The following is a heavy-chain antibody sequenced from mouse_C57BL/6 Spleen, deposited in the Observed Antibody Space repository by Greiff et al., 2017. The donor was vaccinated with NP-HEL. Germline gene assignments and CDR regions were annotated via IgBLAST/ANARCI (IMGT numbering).Heavy chain of an antibody. J-gene: IGHJ4*01. CDR2: IDPNSGGT. V-gene: IGHV1-72*01. D-gene: IGHD1-1*01. CDR3: ARESITTGYAMDY. CDR1: GYTFTSYW. Sequence: QVQLKQPGAELVKPGASVKLSCKASGYTFTSYWMHWVKQRPGRGLEWIGRIDPNSGGTKYNEKFKSKATLTVDKPSSTAYMQRSSLTSEDSAVYYCARESITTGYAMDYWGQGTSVTVSS.